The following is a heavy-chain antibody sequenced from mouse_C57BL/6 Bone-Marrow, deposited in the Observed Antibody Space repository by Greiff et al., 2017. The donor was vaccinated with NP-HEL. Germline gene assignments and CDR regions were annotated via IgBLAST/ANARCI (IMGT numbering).Heavy chain of an antibody. CDR3: ARNNGDGYRYFDF. Sequence: VQLQQPGAELVKPGASVKVSCKASGYTFTSYWMHWVKQRPGQGLEWIGRIHPSDSDTNYNQKFKGKATLTVDKSSSTAYMQLSSLTSEDSAVYFCARNNGDGYRYFDFWGTGTTVTVSS. J-gene: IGHJ1*03. V-gene: IGHV1-74*01. CDR2: IHPSDSDT. D-gene: IGHD2-13*01. CDR1: GYTFTSYW.